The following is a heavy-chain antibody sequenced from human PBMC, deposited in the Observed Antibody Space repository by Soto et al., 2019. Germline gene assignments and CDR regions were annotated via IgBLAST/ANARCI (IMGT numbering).Heavy chain of an antibody. V-gene: IGHV1-3*01. CDR3: AREYSSSPYYHYYYMDV. Sequence: GASVKVSCKASGYTFTSYAMHWVRQAPGQRLEWMGWINAGNGNTKYSQKFQGRDTITRDTSASTAYMELSSLRSEDTAVYYCAREYSSSPYYHYYYMDVWGKGTTVTVSS. D-gene: IGHD6-6*01. J-gene: IGHJ6*03. CDR2: INAGNGNT. CDR1: GYTFTSYA.